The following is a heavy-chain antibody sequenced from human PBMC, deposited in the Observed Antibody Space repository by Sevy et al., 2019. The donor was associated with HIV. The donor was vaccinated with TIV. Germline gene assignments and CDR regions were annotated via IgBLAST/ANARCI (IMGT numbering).Heavy chain of an antibody. V-gene: IGHV3-15*01. CDR3: TAGTGRSDFDY. Sequence: GGSLRLSCAASGFTFSDAWMSWVRQAPGKGLEWIGRIKSKTDSATRDFAAPLKGRFSISRDDSKNMVYLQMSSLKTEDTAVYYCTAGTGRSDFDYWGQGTLVTVS. J-gene: IGHJ4*02. CDR1: GFTFSDAW. D-gene: IGHD2-15*01. CDR2: IKSKTDSATR.